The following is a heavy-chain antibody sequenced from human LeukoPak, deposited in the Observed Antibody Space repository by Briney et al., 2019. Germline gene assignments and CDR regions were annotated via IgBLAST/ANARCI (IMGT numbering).Heavy chain of an antibody. V-gene: IGHV3-7*01. J-gene: IGHJ4*02. Sequence: GGSLRLSCAASGFTFSSYWMSWVRQAPGKGLEWVANIKQDGSEKYYVDSAKGRFTISRDNAKNSLYLQMNSLRAEDTAVYYCARDSPNYDILTGYSLKPNDYWGQGTLVTVSS. D-gene: IGHD3-9*01. CDR2: IKQDGSEK. CDR1: GFTFSSYW. CDR3: ARDSPNYDILTGYSLKPNDY.